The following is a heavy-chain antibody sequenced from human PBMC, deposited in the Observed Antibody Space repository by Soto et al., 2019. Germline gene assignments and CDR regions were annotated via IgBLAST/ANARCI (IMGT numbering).Heavy chain of an antibody. V-gene: IGHV2-5*02. CDR2: IYWDDDK. J-gene: IGHJ4*02. D-gene: IGHD4-17*01. Sequence: QITLKESGPTLVKPTQTLTLTCTFSGFSLNTSGVGVGWIRQPPGKALEWLALIYWDDDKRYSPSLKSRLTIXKXXSNNPLVLRMTHMDPVDTGTYYCAHRPYGDYPIDYWGQGTLVTVSS. CDR3: AHRPYGDYPIDY. CDR1: GFSLNTSGVG.